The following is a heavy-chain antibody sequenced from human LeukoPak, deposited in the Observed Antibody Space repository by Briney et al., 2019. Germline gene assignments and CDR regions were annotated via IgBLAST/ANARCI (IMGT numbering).Heavy chain of an antibody. CDR2: INSDGSST. Sequence: GGSLRLSCAASGFTLSPYWMHWVRQAPGKGLVWVSRINSDGSSTDYADSVKGRFTISRDNAKNTLSLQMNTLRADDAAVYYCAREIACPGGIVCSCMDVWGKGSTVTVSS. CDR1: GFTLSPYW. D-gene: IGHD4-23*01. J-gene: IGHJ6*04. V-gene: IGHV3-74*01. CDR3: AREIACPGGIVCSCMDV.